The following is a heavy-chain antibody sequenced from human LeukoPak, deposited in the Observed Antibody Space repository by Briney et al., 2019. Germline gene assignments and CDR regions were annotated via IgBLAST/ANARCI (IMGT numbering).Heavy chain of an antibody. J-gene: IGHJ4*02. V-gene: IGHV1-2*04. CDR1: GYTFTGYY. D-gene: IGHD6-19*01. CDR3: ARGAPWGRAIAVAGQYYFDY. CDR2: INPNSGGT. Sequence: ASVKVSCKASGYTFTGYYMHWVRQAPGQGLEWMGWINPNSGGTNYAQKFQGWVTMTRDTSISTAYMELSRLRSDDTAVYYCARGAPWGRAIAVAGQYYFDYWGQGTLVTVSS.